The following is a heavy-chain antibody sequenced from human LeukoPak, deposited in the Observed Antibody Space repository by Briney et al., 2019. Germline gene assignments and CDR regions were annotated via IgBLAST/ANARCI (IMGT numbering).Heavy chain of an antibody. J-gene: IGHJ4*02. CDR2: IHNTGKT. CDR3: ARDRGVAVAGPPGY. Sequence: SQTLSLTCTVSGGSISSGSYYWGSIRQHPGKGLEWIGYIHNTGKTDYNPSLKSRVTISVDTSKNQFSLKLSSVTAADTAVYYCARDRGVAVAGPPGYWGQGTLVTVSS. V-gene: IGHV4-31*03. CDR1: GGSISSGSYY. D-gene: IGHD6-19*01.